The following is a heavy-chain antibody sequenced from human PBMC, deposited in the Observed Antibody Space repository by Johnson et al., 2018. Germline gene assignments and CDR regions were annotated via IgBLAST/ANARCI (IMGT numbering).Heavy chain of an antibody. Sequence: VQLVESGGGLMEPGRSLRLSCTASGLSFGDYSMSWFRQAPGKGLEWVGLIRSKAYDGATEYAASVKDKFTISRDDSKNIADLQMNSMIMRDTGVYYCTTGGWSHYESYMDVGGKGTTVTVSS. CDR1: GLSFGDYS. J-gene: IGHJ6*03. CDR3: TTGGWSHYESYMDV. V-gene: IGHV3-49*03. D-gene: IGHD6-19*01. CDR2: IRSKAYDGAT.